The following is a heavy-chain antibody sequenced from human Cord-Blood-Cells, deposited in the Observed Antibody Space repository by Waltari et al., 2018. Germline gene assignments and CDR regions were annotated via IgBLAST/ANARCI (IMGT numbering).Heavy chain of an antibody. CDR2: INHSGST. CDR3: ARVLTVVTNDPWYFDY. J-gene: IGHJ4*02. V-gene: IGHV4-34*01. CDR1: GGSFRGYY. D-gene: IGHD1-1*01. Sequence: QVQLQQWGAGLLKPSGTLSLTCAVAGGSFRGYYWRWIRQPPGTGLEWMGEINHSGSTNYNPSLKSRVTISVETSKNQFALKLSSVTAADTAVYYCARVLTVVTNDPWYFDYWGQGTLVTVSS.